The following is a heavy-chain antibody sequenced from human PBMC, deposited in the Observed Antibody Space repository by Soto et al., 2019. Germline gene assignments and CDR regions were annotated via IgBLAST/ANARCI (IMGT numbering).Heavy chain of an antibody. D-gene: IGHD3-10*01. J-gene: IGHJ6*02. Sequence: GASVKVSCKASGYTFTGYYMHWVRQAPGQGLEWMGWINPNSGGTNYAQKFQGWVTMTRDTSISTAYMELSRLRSDDTAVYYCARDTGGYYYGSGSYYPVRNYYYYGMDVWGQGTTVTVSS. CDR2: INPNSGGT. V-gene: IGHV1-2*04. CDR3: ARDTGGYYYGSGSYYPVRNYYYYGMDV. CDR1: GYTFTGYY.